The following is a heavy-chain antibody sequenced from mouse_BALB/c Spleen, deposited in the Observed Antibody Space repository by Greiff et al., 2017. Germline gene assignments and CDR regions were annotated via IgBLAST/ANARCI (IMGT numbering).Heavy chain of an antibody. V-gene: IGHV5-4*02. Sequence: EVKLVESGGGLVKPGGSLKLSCAASGFTFSDYYMYWVRQTPEKRLEWVATISDGGSYTYYPDSVKGRFTISRDNAKNNLYLQMSSLKSEDTAMYYCAREAMITTTGGYYYAMDYWGQGTSVTVSS. D-gene: IGHD2-4*01. CDR3: AREAMITTTGGYYYAMDY. CDR1: GFTFSDYY. CDR2: ISDGGSYT. J-gene: IGHJ4*01.